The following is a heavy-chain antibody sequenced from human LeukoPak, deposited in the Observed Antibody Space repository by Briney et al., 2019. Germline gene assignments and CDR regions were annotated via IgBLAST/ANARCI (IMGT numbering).Heavy chain of an antibody. V-gene: IGHV1-2*02. J-gene: IGHJ4*02. Sequence: ASVKVSCKPSGYTFTGYYMHWVRQAPGQGLEWMGWISPNTGATMYAQKFQGRVTLTRDTSIDTGYMELSSLRSDDTAVYYCARDRVGSGWPRPYYFEFWGQGSLASVSS. CDR1: GYTFTGYY. CDR2: ISPNTGAT. CDR3: ARDRVGSGWPRPYYFEF. D-gene: IGHD6-19*01.